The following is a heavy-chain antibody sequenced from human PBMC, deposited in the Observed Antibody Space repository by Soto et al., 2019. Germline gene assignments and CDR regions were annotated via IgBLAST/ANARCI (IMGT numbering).Heavy chain of an antibody. Sequence: QVQLQPWGAGLLKPSETLSLTCAVYGGSFSGYYWSWIRQPPGKGLEWIGEINHSGSTNYNPSLTGRVTISVDTAKNQFALNLSSVTAADTAFYDCARVENTAMVVWYFDLWFRCTLVTVSS. V-gene: IGHV4-34*01. CDR2: INHSGST. D-gene: IGHD5-18*01. J-gene: IGHJ2*01. CDR1: GGSFSGYY. CDR3: ARVENTAMVVWYFDL.